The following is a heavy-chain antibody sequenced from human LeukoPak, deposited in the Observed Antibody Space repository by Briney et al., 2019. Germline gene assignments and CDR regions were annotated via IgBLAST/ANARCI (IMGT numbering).Heavy chain of an antibody. D-gene: IGHD5-24*01. J-gene: IGHJ3*02. Sequence: ASVKVSCKASGYTFTSYDINWVRQATGQGLEWMGWMNPNSGNTGYAQKFQGRVTMTRDTSTSTVYMELSSLKSEDTAVYYCASVRDGHNDAYDIWGQGTMVTVSS. CDR3: ASVRDGHNDAYDI. V-gene: IGHV1-8*02. CDR2: MNPNSGNT. CDR1: GYTFTSYD.